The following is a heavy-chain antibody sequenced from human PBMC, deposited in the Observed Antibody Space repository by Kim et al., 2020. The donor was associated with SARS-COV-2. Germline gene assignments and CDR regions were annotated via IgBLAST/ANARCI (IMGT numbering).Heavy chain of an antibody. CDR1: GFTFSSYS. CDR3: ARDWKYGDYAGLDAFDI. Sequence: GGSLRLSCAASGFTFSSYSMNWVRQAPGKGLEWVSSISSSSYIYYAASVKGRFTISRDNAKNSLYLQMNSLRAEDTAVYYCARDWKYGDYAGLDAFDIWGQGTMVTVSS. J-gene: IGHJ3*02. CDR2: ISSSSYI. D-gene: IGHD4-17*01. V-gene: IGHV3-21*01.